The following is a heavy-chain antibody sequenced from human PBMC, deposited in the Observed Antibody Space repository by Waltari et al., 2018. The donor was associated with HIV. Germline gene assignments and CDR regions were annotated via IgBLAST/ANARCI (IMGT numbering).Heavy chain of an antibody. CDR3: AKEFFPLTDYAVDV. V-gene: IGHV3-23*04. Sequence: EVRLVESGGGLVQPGGSLRLSCAAPGFTFTTYAINWVRQAPGKGLEWVSINSGSGRGTYYADYVKGRFTISRDNSRDILYLQMNSLRVEDTGVYYCAKEFFPLTDYAVDVWGQGTMVTVSS. J-gene: IGHJ3*01. CDR1: GFTFTTYA. CDR2: NSGSGRGT. D-gene: IGHD3-3*01.